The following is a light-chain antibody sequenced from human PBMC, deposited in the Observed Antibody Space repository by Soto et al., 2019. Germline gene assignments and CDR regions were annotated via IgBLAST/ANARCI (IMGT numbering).Light chain of an antibody. CDR3: MQRIEFPLT. Sequence: DIVMTQSPLSLALTPGEPASISCRSSQSLLQTNGNTYLDWYLQKPGQSPQLLIYTVSYRASGVPDRFSGSGSGTDFTLNISRVEAEDVGVYYCMQRIEFPLTVGGGTKVDIK. CDR2: TVS. J-gene: IGKJ4*01. V-gene: IGKV2-40*01. CDR1: QSLLQTNGNTY.